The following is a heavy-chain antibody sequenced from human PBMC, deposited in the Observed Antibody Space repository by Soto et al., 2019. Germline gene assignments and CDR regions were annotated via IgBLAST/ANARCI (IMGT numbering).Heavy chain of an antibody. Sequence: GASVKVSCKASGGSFNSYTISWVRQAPGQGLEWMGRIIPILGIANYAQKFQGRVTITADKSTSTAYMELSSLRSEDTAVYYCARDYSGYDYVFDYWGQGTLVTVSS. D-gene: IGHD5-12*01. CDR2: IIPILGIA. J-gene: IGHJ4*02. V-gene: IGHV1-69*04. CDR1: GGSFNSYT. CDR3: ARDYSGYDYVFDY.